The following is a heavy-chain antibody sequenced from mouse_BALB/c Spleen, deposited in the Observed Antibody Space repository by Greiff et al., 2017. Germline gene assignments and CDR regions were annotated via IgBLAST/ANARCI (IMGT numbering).Heavy chain of an antibody. CDR2: ISYSGST. V-gene: IGHV3-8*02. CDR3: ARYHYGNPWFAY. Sequence: VQLQQSGPSLVKPSQTLSLTCSVTGDSITSGYLNWIRKFPGNKLEYMGYISYSGSTYYNPSLKSRISITRDTSKNQYYLQLNSVTTEDTATYYCARYHYGNPWFAYWGQGTLVTVSA. CDR1: GDSITSGY. D-gene: IGHD2-1*01. J-gene: IGHJ3*01.